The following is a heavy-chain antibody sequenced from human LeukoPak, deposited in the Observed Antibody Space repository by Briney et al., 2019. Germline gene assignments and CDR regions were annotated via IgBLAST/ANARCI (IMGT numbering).Heavy chain of an antibody. CDR3: AKDGKRFLEWLLYQYYFDY. Sequence: GVSLRLSCAASGFTFCSYGMHWVRQAPGKGLEWVAVIWYDGSNKYYADSVKGRFTISRDNSKNTLYLQMNSLRAEDTAVYYCAKDGKRFLEWLLYQYYFDYWGQGTLVTVSS. D-gene: IGHD3-3*01. J-gene: IGHJ4*02. CDR1: GFTFCSYG. CDR2: IWYDGSNK. V-gene: IGHV3-33*06.